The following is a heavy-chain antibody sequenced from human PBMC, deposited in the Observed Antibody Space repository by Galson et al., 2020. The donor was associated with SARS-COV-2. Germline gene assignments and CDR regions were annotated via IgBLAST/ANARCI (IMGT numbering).Heavy chain of an antibody. D-gene: IGHD5-18*01. V-gene: IGHV3-30*04. CDR1: GFTFSSYA. J-gene: IGHJ4*02. CDR2: ISYDGSNK. Sequence: GGSLRLSCAASGFTFSSYAMHWVRQAPGKGLEWVAVISYDGSNKYYADSVKGRFTISRDNSKNTLYLQMNSLRAEDTAVYYCARENSYGTLFDYWGQGTLVTVSS. CDR3: ARENSYGTLFDY.